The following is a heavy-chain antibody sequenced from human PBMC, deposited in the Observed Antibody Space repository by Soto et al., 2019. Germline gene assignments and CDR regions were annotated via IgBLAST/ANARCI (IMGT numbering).Heavy chain of an antibody. Sequence: TLSLTCIVSGGSISSSSYSWAWIRHHPGKGLEWIGYIYYSGSTYYNPSLKSRVTISVDTSKNQFSLKLSSVTAADTAVYYCARDLQYSRLFYGMDVWGQGTTVTVSS. V-gene: IGHV4-31*03. J-gene: IGHJ6*02. CDR1: GGSISSSSYS. CDR2: IYYSGST. CDR3: ARDLQYSRLFYGMDV. D-gene: IGHD6-13*01.